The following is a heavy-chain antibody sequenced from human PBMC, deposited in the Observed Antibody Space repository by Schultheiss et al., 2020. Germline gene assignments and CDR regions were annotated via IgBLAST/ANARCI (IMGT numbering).Heavy chain of an antibody. CDR1: GFTFSSYG. V-gene: IGHV3-48*04. J-gene: IGHJ5*02. Sequence: GGSLRLSCAASGFTFSSYGMHWVRQAPGKGLEWISYISSSGRTIYYADSVKGRFTISRDNAKNSLYLQMNSLRAEDTAVYYCAARYPLLVRLISGGGLPRPWGQGALVTVSS. CDR3: AARYPLLVRLISGGGLPRP. D-gene: IGHD2/OR15-2a*01. CDR2: ISSSGRTI.